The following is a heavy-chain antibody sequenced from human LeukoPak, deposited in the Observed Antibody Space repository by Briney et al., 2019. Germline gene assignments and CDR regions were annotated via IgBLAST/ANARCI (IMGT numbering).Heavy chain of an antibody. CDR3: ARGRGCSSMSCYPDY. CDR1: GFTFSSYA. D-gene: IGHD2-2*01. Sequence: PGRSLRLSCAASGFTFSSYAMHWVRQAPGKGLEWVSSISPSRSYIYYADSVKGRFTISRDNAKNSLYLQMNSLRAEDTAVYYCARGRGCSSMSCYPDYWGQGTLVTVSS. CDR2: ISPSRSYI. V-gene: IGHV3-21*01. J-gene: IGHJ4*02.